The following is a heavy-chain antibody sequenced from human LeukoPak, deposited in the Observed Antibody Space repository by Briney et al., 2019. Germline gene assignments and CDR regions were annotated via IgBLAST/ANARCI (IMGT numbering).Heavy chain of an antibody. V-gene: IGHV4-4*07. CDR2: IYASGST. D-gene: IGHD2-2*02. Sequence: PSETLSLTCSVSGDSISSHYWSWIRQPAGKGLEWIGRIYASGSTNYNLSLKSRVTISVDTSKNQFSLKLSSVTAADTAVYYCARDRGYCSSTSCYSSSWPDAFDIWGQGTMVTVSS. CDR3: ARDRGYCSSTSCYSSSWPDAFDI. J-gene: IGHJ3*02. CDR1: GDSISSHY.